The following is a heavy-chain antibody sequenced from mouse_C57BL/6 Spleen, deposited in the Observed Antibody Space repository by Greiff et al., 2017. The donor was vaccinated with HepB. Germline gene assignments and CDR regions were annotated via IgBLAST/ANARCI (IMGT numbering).Heavy chain of an antibody. D-gene: IGHD1-1*01. J-gene: IGHJ2*01. CDR1: GYAFSSSW. CDR2: IYPGDGDT. CDR3: AREGVYYGSSVGDY. V-gene: IGHV1-82*01. Sequence: QVQLKQSGPELVKPGASVKISCKASGYAFSSSWMNWVKQRPGKGLEWIGRIYPGDGDTNYNGKFKGKATLTADKSSSTAYMQLSSLTSEDSAVYFGAREGVYYGSSVGDYWGQGTTLTVSS.